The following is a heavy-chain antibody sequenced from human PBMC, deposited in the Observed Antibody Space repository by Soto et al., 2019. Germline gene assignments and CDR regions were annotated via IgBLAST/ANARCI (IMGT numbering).Heavy chain of an antibody. CDR2: INSDGSST. CDR1: GFTLSSYW. V-gene: IGHV3-74*01. CDR3: ARDPGTGYYDSSGYYYD. Sequence: EVQLVESGGGLVQPGGSLRLSCAASGFTLSSYWMHWVRQAPGKGLVWVSRINSDGSSTSYAESVKGRFTISRDNAKNTLYLQMNSLRAEDTAVYYCARDPGTGYYDSSGYYYDWGQGTLVTVSS. J-gene: IGHJ4*02. D-gene: IGHD3-22*01.